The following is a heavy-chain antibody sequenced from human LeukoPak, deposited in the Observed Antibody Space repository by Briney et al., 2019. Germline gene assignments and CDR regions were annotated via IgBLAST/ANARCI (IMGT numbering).Heavy chain of an antibody. J-gene: IGHJ4*02. Sequence: GGSLRLSCAASGFTFSSYAMSWVRQAPGKGLEWVSAISGSGGSTYYADSVKGRFTISRDNSKNTLCLQMNSLRAEDTAVYYCAQYYSGSAEIDYWGQGTLVTVSS. CDR2: ISGSGGST. CDR1: GFTFSSYA. CDR3: AQYYSGSAEIDY. V-gene: IGHV3-23*01. D-gene: IGHD3-10*01.